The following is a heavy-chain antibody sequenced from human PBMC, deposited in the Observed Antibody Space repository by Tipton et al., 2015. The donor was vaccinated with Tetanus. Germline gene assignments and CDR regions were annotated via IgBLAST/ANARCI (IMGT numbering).Heavy chain of an antibody. Sequence: QLVQSGPEVKKPGASVKVSCKTSGYTFTRYGITWVRQAPGQGPQWVGWISPPNGNTNYAQNFQGRVTLTTDTSTSTAYMELRSLKSDDTAVYYCARDYFGSGSDYYFDFWGQGTLVTVPS. V-gene: IGHV1-18*01. CDR1: GYTFTRYG. CDR3: ARDYFGSGSDYYFDF. J-gene: IGHJ4*02. CDR2: ISPPNGNT. D-gene: IGHD3-10*01.